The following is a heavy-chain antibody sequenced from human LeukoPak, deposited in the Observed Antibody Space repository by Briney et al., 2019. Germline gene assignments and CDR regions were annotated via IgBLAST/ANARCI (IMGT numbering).Heavy chain of an antibody. CDR3: ARDPSPYSSGWYVGYI. Sequence: GRSLRLSCAASGFTFDDYGMSWVRQAPGKGLEWVSGINWNGGSTGYADSVKGRFTISRDNAKNSLYLQMNSLRAEDTALYYCARDPSPYSSGWYVGYIRGQGTLVTVSS. CDR1: GFTFDDYG. D-gene: IGHD6-19*01. J-gene: IGHJ4*02. CDR2: INWNGGST. V-gene: IGHV3-20*04.